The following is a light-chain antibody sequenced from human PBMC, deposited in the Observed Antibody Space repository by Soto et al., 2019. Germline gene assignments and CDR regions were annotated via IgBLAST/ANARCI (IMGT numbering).Light chain of an antibody. V-gene: IGKV3D-15*01. J-gene: IGKJ1*01. CDR3: QQYGSSSWT. CDR1: QSVSNN. CDR2: GAS. Sequence: IVLTQSPATLCVSPGERAALSCRASQSVSNNLAWYQQRPGQPPRLLIFGASTRATGIPARFSGSGSEAEFALTISTLQSEDFAVYYCQQYGSSSWTFGQGTKVDIK.